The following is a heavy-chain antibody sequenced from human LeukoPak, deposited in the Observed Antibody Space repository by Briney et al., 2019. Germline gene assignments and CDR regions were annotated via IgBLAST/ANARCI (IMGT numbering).Heavy chain of an antibody. CDR3: ARAFIGAISWAYFDY. V-gene: IGHV3-13*01. CDR2: IGTDGDT. Sequence: GGSLRLSCAASGFTFSSYDMHWVRQPTGKGLEWVSAIGTDGDTYYSGSVKGRFTISRENAKNSLFLQMSSLRAEDTAVYYCARAFIGAISWAYFDYWGQGTLVTVSS. J-gene: IGHJ4*02. CDR1: GFTFSSYD. D-gene: IGHD1-26*01.